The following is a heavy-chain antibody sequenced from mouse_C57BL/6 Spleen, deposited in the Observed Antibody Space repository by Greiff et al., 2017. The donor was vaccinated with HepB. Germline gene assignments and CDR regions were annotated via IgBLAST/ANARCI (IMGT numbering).Heavy chain of an antibody. CDR1: GFTFSDYG. D-gene: IGHD2-5*01. CDR2: ISSGSSTI. CDR3: ARPSNYAWFAY. V-gene: IGHV5-17*01. J-gene: IGHJ3*01. Sequence: EVQVVESGGGLVKPGGSLKLSCAASGFTFSDYGMHWVRQAPEKGLEWVAYISSGSSTIYYADTVKGRFTISRDNAKNTLFLKMTRLRSEDTAMYYCARPSNYAWFAYWGQGTLVTVSA.